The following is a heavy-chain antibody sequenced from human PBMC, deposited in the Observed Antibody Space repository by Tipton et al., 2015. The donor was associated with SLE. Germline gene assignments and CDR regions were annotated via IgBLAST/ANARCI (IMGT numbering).Heavy chain of an antibody. CDR2: IYHSGTT. CDR1: SYFISSGYY. CDR3: VRANWNPNFFFYYMDV. D-gene: IGHD1-1*01. V-gene: IGHV4-38-2*01. J-gene: IGHJ6*03. Sequence: TLSLTCAVSSYFISSGYYWSWIRQPPGKGLEWIGRIYHSGTTYYNPSLKSRVTISVDTSKNQFSLQLSSVTAADTAVYYCVRANWNPNFFFYYMDVWGEGTTVIVSS.